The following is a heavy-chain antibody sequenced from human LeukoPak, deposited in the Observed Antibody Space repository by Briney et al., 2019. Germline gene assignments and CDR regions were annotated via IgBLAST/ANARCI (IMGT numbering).Heavy chain of an antibody. Sequence: ASVKVSCRASGYIFTAYHMHWVRQAPGQGLEWMGWINPNSGGTNYAQKFQGRVTMTRDTSISTAYMELSRLRSDDTAVYYCARTRRPNTVTQYLDYWGQGTLVTVSS. J-gene: IGHJ4*02. CDR1: GYIFTAYH. CDR3: ARTRRPNTVTQYLDY. CDR2: INPNSGGT. D-gene: IGHD4-11*01. V-gene: IGHV1-2*02.